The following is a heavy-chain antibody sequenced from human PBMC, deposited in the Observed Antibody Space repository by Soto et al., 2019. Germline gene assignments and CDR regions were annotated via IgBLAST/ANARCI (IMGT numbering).Heavy chain of an antibody. D-gene: IGHD5-18*01. Sequence: SVKVSCKASGGTFSSYAISWLRQSPGQGLEWMGGIIPIFGTANYAQKFQGRVTITADESTSTAYMELSSLRSEDTAVYYCARSDTAMPTYYYYYGMDVWGQGTTVTVSS. CDR2: IIPIFGTA. CDR3: ARSDTAMPTYYYYYGMDV. CDR1: GGTFSSYA. J-gene: IGHJ6*02. V-gene: IGHV1-69*13.